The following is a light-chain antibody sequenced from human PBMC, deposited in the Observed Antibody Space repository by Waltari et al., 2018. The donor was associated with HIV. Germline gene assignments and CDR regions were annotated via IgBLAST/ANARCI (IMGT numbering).Light chain of an antibody. J-gene: IGKJ3*01. Sequence: DVVMTQSPIPLSVSPGESDSISCRSSQSLLHSNGDNYLDWYFQKPGQSPQLLIYLGSIRAPGVPDRFSSAGSGTDFTLRISRVEPEDVGVYYCMQARQSTFTFGPGTKIEI. CDR2: LGS. CDR1: QSLLHSNGDNY. CDR3: MQARQSTFT. V-gene: IGKV2-28*01.